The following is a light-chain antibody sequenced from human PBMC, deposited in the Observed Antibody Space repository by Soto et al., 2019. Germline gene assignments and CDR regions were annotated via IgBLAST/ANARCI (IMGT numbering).Light chain of an antibody. Sequence: SYELTQPPSVSVAPGQTARITCGGNDVGSRSVHWYQQKPGQAPVLVIYYDGDRPSGIPERFSGSNSGNTATLTISRVEAGDEAAYYCQVWDTNSDHPVFGGGTKLTVL. CDR2: YDG. J-gene: IGLJ2*01. CDR1: DVGSRS. V-gene: IGLV3-21*04. CDR3: QVWDTNSDHPV.